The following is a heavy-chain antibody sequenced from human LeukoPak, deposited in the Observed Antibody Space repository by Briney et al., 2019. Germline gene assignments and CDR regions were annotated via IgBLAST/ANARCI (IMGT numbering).Heavy chain of an antibody. CDR3: AKGWGSQGFRGVINSYYYYMDV. D-gene: IGHD3-10*01. CDR1: GFTFSSYW. Sequence: PGGSLRLSCAASGFTFSSYWMHWVRQAPGKGLVWVSRINSDGSSTSYADSVKGRFTISRDNAKNTLYLQMNSLRAEDTAVYYCAKGWGSQGFRGVINSYYYYMDVWGKGTTVTISS. J-gene: IGHJ6*03. CDR2: INSDGSST. V-gene: IGHV3-74*01.